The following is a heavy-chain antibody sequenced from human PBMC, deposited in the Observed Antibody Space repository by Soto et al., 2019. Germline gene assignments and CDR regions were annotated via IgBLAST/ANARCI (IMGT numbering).Heavy chain of an antibody. CDR2: IYYSGST. V-gene: IGHV4-31*03. Sequence: PSETLSLTCTVSGGSISSGGYYWSWIRQHPGKGLEWIGYIYYSGSTYYNPSLKSRVTISVDTSKNQFSLKLSSVTAADTAVYYCARRNYYDSSGSPHYNVNYGMDVWGQGTTVTVSS. CDR1: GGSISSGGYY. J-gene: IGHJ6*02. D-gene: IGHD3-22*01. CDR3: ARRNYYDSSGSPHYNVNYGMDV.